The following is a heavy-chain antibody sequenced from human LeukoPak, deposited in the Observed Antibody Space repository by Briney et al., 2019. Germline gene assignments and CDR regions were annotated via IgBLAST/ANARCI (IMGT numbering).Heavy chain of an antibody. Sequence: GGSMRLASAASGFSFSSYAMSWDRQAPGKGLEWVSAISGSGGSTYYADSVKGRFTISRDNSKNTLYLQMNSLRAEDTAVYYCAKVVAVAWLYGGMDVWGQGTTVTVSS. CDR1: GFSFSSYA. J-gene: IGHJ6*02. V-gene: IGHV3-23*01. CDR2: ISGSGGST. D-gene: IGHD6-19*01. CDR3: AKVVAVAWLYGGMDV.